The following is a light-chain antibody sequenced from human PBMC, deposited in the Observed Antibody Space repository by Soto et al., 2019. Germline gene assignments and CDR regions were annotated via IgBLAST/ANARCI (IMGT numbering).Light chain of an antibody. CDR1: SSDVGGYNY. Sequence: QSVLTQPRSVSGSPGRSVTISCTGTSSDVGGYNYVSWYQHHPGKAPKVMIYDVSKRPSGVPGRFSGSKSGNTASLTISGLQSEDEADYYCCSFAGNYIYVFGTATKVTV. CDR3: CSFAGNYIYV. V-gene: IGLV2-11*01. CDR2: DVS. J-gene: IGLJ1*01.